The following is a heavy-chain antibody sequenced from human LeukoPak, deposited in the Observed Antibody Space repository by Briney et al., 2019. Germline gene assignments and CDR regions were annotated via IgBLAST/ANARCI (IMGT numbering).Heavy chain of an antibody. V-gene: IGHV4-61*01. CDR2: IYDSGST. Sequence: SETLSLTCTVSGYSISSGYFWGWIRQPPGKGLEWIGYIYDSGSTNYNPSLKSRVTISVDTSKNQFSLKLSSVTAADTAVYYCACLTTADAFDIWGQGTMVTVSS. D-gene: IGHD3-22*01. CDR3: ACLTTADAFDI. CDR1: GYSISSGYF. J-gene: IGHJ3*02.